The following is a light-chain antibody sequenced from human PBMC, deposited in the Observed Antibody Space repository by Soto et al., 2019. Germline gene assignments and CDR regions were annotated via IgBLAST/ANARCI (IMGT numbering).Light chain of an antibody. CDR3: QKYNNWPWT. V-gene: IGKV3-15*01. Sequence: EIVMTQSPAALSVSPGERATLACRASQSVSSNLAWYQQNPGQAPRPLIYGASARSTGIPSRSSGSGPGTEFNLSSSTLQSEDIAVYYCQKYNNWPWTFGQGNHVEIK. J-gene: IGKJ1*01. CDR1: QSVSSN. CDR2: GAS.